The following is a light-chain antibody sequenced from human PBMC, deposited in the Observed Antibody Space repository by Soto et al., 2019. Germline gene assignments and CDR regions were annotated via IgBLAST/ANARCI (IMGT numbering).Light chain of an antibody. CDR2: LGS. CDR3: MQALQSPRT. J-gene: IGKJ1*01. Sequence: DIVMTQSPLSLPVSPGEPASISCRSSQSLLHTNGYNYLDWYLQKPGQSPQLLIYLGSNRASGVPDRFSGSGSGTGFTLKISRVEAEDVGVYYCMQALQSPRTFGQGTKVEI. CDR1: QSLLHTNGYNY. V-gene: IGKV2-28*01.